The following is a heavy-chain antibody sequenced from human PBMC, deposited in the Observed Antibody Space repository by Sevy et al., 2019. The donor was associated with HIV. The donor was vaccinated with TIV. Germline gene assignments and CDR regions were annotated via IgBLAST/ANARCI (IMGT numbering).Heavy chain of an antibody. D-gene: IGHD3-22*01. Sequence: GGSLRLSCAASGFTFTSYAMHWVRQAPGKGLEWVAVISYDGSNKYYADSVKGRFTISRDNSKNTLYLQMNSQRAEDTAVYYCASYDSSKHAFDIWGQGTMVTVSS. CDR3: ASYDSSKHAFDI. CDR2: ISYDGSNK. V-gene: IGHV3-30-3*01. J-gene: IGHJ3*02. CDR1: GFTFTSYA.